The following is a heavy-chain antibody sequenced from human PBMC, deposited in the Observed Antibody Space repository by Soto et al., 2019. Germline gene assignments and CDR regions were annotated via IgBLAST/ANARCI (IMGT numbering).Heavy chain of an antibody. CDR2: INPSGGST. Sequence: GASVKLSCKASGYTFTSYYMHWVRQAPGQGLEWMGIINPSGGSTSYAQKFQGRVTMTRDTSTSTVYMELSSLRSEDTAVYYCARDSPTPDCSSTSCYLTDGWFDPWGLGTLVTVSS. CDR3: ARDSPTPDCSSTSCYLTDGWFDP. V-gene: IGHV1-46*03. CDR1: GYTFTSYY. J-gene: IGHJ5*02. D-gene: IGHD2-2*01.